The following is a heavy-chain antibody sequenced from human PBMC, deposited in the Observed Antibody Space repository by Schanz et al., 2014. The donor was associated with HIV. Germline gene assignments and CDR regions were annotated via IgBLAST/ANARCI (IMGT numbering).Heavy chain of an antibody. D-gene: IGHD2-2*01. CDR3: ARRGGYQLLSKDYFYYGMDV. J-gene: IGHJ6*02. CDR2: IYYSGNT. Sequence: QVQLQESGPGLVKPSQTLSLTCTVSNGSINSGGYYWRLIRQHPGKGLEWIGYIYYSGNTHYNPSLRGRLTISVDTSKNQSPLKLSSVTAADTGVYYCARRGGYQLLSKDYFYYGMDVWGQGTTVTVSS. V-gene: IGHV4-31*03. CDR1: NGSINSGGYY.